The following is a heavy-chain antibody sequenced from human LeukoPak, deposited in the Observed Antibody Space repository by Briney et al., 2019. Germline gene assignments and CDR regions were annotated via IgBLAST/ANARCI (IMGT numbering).Heavy chain of an antibody. CDR1: GFTFSSYA. D-gene: IGHD2-21*02. J-gene: IGHJ3*02. CDR3: AKGAYCGGDCSWSAFDI. Sequence: GGSLRLSCAASGFTFSSYAMSWVRQAPGKGLEWVSAISGSGGSTYYADSVKGRFTISRDNSKNTLYLQMNSLRAEDTTVYYCAKGAYCGGDCSWSAFDIWGQGTMVTVSS. CDR2: ISGSGGST. V-gene: IGHV3-23*01.